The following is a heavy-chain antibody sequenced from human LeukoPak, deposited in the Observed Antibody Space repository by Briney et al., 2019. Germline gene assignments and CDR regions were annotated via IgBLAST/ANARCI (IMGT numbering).Heavy chain of an antibody. CDR2: ISSSSSYI. J-gene: IGHJ4*02. CDR1: GFTFSSYS. V-gene: IGHV3-21*01. Sequence: GGSLRLSCAASGFTFSSYSMNWVRQAPGKGLEWVSSISSSSSYIYYADSVKGRFTISRDNAKNSLYLQMNSLRAEDTAVYYCAREGPVAGTFDLDYWGQGTLVTVSS. D-gene: IGHD6-19*01. CDR3: AREGPVAGTFDLDY.